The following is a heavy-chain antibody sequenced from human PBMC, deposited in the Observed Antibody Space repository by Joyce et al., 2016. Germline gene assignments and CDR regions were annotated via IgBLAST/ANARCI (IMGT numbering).Heavy chain of an antibody. CDR3: AMGPVAASGTHYFDY. Sequence: QVQLVQSGAEVKMPGSSVKVSCKASGGILSSNAISWGRQAPGQGLEWMGGIIPILGTANYAQKFQGRVTIIADESSSTAFMELSSLRYEDTAVYYCAMGPVAASGTHYFDYWGQGALVTVSS. J-gene: IGHJ4*02. V-gene: IGHV1-69*01. CDR1: GGILSSNA. CDR2: IIPILGTA. D-gene: IGHD6-13*01.